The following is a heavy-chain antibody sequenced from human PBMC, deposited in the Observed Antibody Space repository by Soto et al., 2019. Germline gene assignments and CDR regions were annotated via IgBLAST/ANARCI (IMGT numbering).Heavy chain of an antibody. J-gene: IGHJ4*02. Sequence: GGSLRLSCAASGFTFSSYAMSWVRQAPGKGLEWVSSISGIGHSTYYADSVKGRFTISRDNSKNTLFLQMSSLRAEDTAVYYCAKRIMATIGHFDSWGQGTRGTVSS. CDR2: ISGIGHST. CDR1: GFTFSSYA. V-gene: IGHV3-23*01. D-gene: IGHD5-12*01. CDR3: AKRIMATIGHFDS.